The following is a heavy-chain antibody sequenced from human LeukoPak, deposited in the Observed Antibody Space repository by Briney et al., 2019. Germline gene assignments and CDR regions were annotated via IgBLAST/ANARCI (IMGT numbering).Heavy chain of an antibody. J-gene: IGHJ4*02. D-gene: IGHD3-10*01. Sequence: PGGSLRLSCAASGFTFSSYAMSWVRQAPGKGLEWVSAISGSGGNTNYADSVKGRFTISRDNSKNTLYLQMNSLRAEDTAVYYCARDSYYGSGSYYRYTFDYWGQGTLVTVSS. CDR3: ARDSYYGSGSYYRYTFDY. V-gene: IGHV3-23*01. CDR1: GFTFSSYA. CDR2: ISGSGGNT.